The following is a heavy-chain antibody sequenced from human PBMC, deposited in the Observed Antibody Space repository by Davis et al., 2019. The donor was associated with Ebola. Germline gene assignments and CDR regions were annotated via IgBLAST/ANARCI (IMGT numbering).Heavy chain of an antibody. V-gene: IGHV3-48*02. Sequence: PGGSLRLSCAASGFTFTRYSMNWVRQAPGKGLEWVSYISSSSSIIYYADSVKGRFTISRDNAKNSLYLQMNSLRDEDTAVYFCARAGVNSYDSSGYYYDYWGQGTLVTVSS. CDR3: ARAGVNSYDSSGYYYDY. CDR1: GFTFTRYS. D-gene: IGHD3-22*01. CDR2: ISSSSSII. J-gene: IGHJ4*02.